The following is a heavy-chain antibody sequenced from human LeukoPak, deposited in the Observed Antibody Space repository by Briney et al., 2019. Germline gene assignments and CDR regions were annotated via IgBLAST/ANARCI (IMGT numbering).Heavy chain of an antibody. J-gene: IGHJ4*02. CDR3: AKAYSGSSPRYYFDY. CDR2: ISGSGGST. V-gene: IGHV3-23*01. D-gene: IGHD1-26*01. CDR1: GFTFSSYA. Sequence: GGSLRLSCAASGFTFSSYAMSWVRQAPGKGLEWVPVISGSGGSTYYADSVKGRFTISRDNSKNTLYLQMNSLRAEDTAVYYCAKAYSGSSPRYYFDYWGQGTLVIVSS.